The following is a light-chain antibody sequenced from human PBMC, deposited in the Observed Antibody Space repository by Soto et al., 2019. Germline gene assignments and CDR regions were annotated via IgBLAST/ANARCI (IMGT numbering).Light chain of an antibody. V-gene: IGLV1-44*01. CDR2: TTN. CDR1: SSNIGTSS. Sequence: QSVLTQPHSASGTPGQRVTISCSGSSSNIGTSSVHWFQQLPGTAPKLLISTTNQRPSGVPERFSGSKSGTSASLAISGLQSEDEADYYCAAGDDSLNGHVSGTGTKLTDL. J-gene: IGLJ1*01. CDR3: AAGDDSLNGHV.